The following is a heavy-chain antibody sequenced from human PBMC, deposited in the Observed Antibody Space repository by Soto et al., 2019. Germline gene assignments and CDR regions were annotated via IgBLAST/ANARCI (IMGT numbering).Heavy chain of an antibody. Sequence: VQLVQSGAEVKKPGSSVKVSCKASGGTFSSYAMSWVRQAPGKGLEWVSAISGSGGSTYYADSVKGRFTISRDNSKNTLYLQMNSLRAEDTAVYYCAKEGVGWNYDVAFDIWGQGTMVTVSS. J-gene: IGHJ3*02. V-gene: IGHV3-23*04. CDR1: GGTFSSYA. D-gene: IGHD1-7*01. CDR3: AKEGVGWNYDVAFDI. CDR2: ISGSGGST.